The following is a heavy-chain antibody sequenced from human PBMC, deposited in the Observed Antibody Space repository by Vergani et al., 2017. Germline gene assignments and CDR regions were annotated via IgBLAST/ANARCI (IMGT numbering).Heavy chain of an antibody. Sequence: QVQLQESGPGLVKPSQTLSLTCTVSGGSISSGSYYWSWIRQPAGKGLEWIGRIYTSGSTNYNPSLKSRVTISVDTSKNQFSLKLGSVTAADTAVYYCARAVAGTGGAFDIWGQGTMVTVSS. J-gene: IGHJ3*02. V-gene: IGHV4-61*02. CDR3: ARAVAGTGGAFDI. CDR2: IYTSGST. CDR1: GGSISSGSYY. D-gene: IGHD6-19*01.